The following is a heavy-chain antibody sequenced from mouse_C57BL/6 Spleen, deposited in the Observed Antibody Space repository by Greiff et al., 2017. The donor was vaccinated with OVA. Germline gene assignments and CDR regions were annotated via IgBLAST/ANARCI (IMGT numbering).Heavy chain of an antibody. D-gene: IGHD3-3*01. CDR1: GFSLTSYG. V-gene: IGHV2-3*01. Sequence: VQVVESGPGLVAPSQSLSITCTVSGFSLTSYGVRWVRQPPGKGLEWLGVIWGDGSTNYHSALISRLSISTDNSKSQVFLKLNSLQTDDTATYYCAKGGDRWYFDVWGTGTTVTVSS. J-gene: IGHJ1*03. CDR2: IWGDGST. CDR3: AKGGDRWYFDV.